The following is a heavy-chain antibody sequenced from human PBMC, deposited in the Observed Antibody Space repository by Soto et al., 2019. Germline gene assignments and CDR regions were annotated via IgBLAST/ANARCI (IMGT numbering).Heavy chain of an antibody. CDR3: TRDRLPYYYDSSGYSLDI. CDR2: IIPILGIA. CDR1: GGTFSCYT. J-gene: IGHJ3*02. D-gene: IGHD3-22*01. Sequence: SVKVSCKASGGTFSCYTIGWVRQAPGQGLEWMGRIIPILGIANYAQKFQGRFTISRDDSKSIAYLQMNSLKTEDTAVYYFTRDRLPYYYDSSGYSLDIWGQGTMVTVSS. V-gene: IGHV1-69*16.